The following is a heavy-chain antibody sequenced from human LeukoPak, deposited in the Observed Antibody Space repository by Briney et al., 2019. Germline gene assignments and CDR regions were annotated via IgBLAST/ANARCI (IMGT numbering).Heavy chain of an antibody. CDR3: ARGTQSQTVGATGAFDI. V-gene: IGHV4-34*01. J-gene: IGHJ3*02. CDR2: INHSGST. CDR1: GGSFSGYY. Sequence: SETLSLTCAVYGGSFSGYYWSWIRQPPGKGLEWIGEINHSGSTNYNPSLKSRVTISVDTSKNQFSLKLSSVTAADTAVYYCARGTQSQTVGATGAFDIWGQGTMVTVSS. D-gene: IGHD1-26*01.